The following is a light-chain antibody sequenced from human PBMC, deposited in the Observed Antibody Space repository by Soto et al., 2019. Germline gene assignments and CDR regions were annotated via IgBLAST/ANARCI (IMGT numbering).Light chain of an antibody. CDR3: QQYTDWPT. Sequence: IVMTQSPATLSVSPGERITLSCRASQSITTSLAWYQQKPGQAPRLLIYGASTRATNVPARFSGSGSGTDFSLTISSLQSEDYSVHFCQQYTDWPTFGQGTRVEIK. CDR2: GAS. V-gene: IGKV3-15*01. J-gene: IGKJ1*01. CDR1: QSITTS.